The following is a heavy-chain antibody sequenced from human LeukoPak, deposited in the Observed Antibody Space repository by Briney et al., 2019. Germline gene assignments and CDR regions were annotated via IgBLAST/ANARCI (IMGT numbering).Heavy chain of an antibody. D-gene: IGHD1-26*01. Sequence: SETLSLTCTVSGGSISSSSYNWVWQPPRPGQGLEGVVSIYYSESTSYNPSLKVRVTISVATSKNQFSPRLGSVTAADTAVYYCASVGATHYYYYYMDVWGKGTTVTVSS. V-gene: IGHV4-39*07. J-gene: IGHJ6*03. CDR3: ASVGATHYYYYYMDV. CDR2: IYYSEST. CDR1: GGSISSSSYN.